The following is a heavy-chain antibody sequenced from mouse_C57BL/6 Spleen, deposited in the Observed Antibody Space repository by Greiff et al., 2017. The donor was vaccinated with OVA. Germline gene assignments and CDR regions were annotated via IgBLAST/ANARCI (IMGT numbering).Heavy chain of an antibody. V-gene: IGHV1-80*01. J-gene: IGHJ2*01. Sequence: QVQLQQSGAELVKPGASVKISCKASGYAFSSYWMNWVKQRPGKGLEWIGQIYPGDGDTNYNGKFKGKATLTADKSSSTAYMQLSSLTSEDSAVYFCARGDHYYGSSYYFDYWGQGTTLTVSS. CDR1: GYAFSSYW. CDR3: ARGDHYYGSSYYFDY. D-gene: IGHD1-1*01. CDR2: IYPGDGDT.